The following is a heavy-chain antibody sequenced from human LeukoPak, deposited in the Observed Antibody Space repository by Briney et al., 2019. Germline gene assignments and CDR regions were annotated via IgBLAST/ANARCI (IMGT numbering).Heavy chain of an antibody. CDR1: GFIFSSYS. V-gene: IGHV3-21*01. J-gene: IGHJ4*02. D-gene: IGHD3-22*01. CDR3: ARVLNQRVYYEVSGYRQ. Sequence: GGSLRLSCAASGFIFSSYSMSWVRQAPGKGLEWVSFMSSSSSYIYYADSVKGRFTISRDNAKNSLYLQMNSLRADDTAVYYCARVLNQRVYYEVSGYRQWGQGTLVTVSS. CDR2: MSSSSSYI.